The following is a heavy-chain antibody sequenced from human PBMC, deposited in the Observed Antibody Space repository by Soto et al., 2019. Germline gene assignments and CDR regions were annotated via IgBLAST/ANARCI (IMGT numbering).Heavy chain of an antibody. CDR3: ARGNYDFWSGSDKRSNAFDI. J-gene: IGHJ3*02. CDR1: GGSFSGYY. Sequence: SETLSLTCAVYGGSFSGYYWSWIRQPPGKGLEWIGEIKHSGSTNYNPSLKSRVTISVDTSKNQFSLKLSSVTAADTAVYYCARGNYDFWSGSDKRSNAFDIWGQGTMVTVSS. V-gene: IGHV4-34*01. D-gene: IGHD3-3*01. CDR2: IKHSGST.